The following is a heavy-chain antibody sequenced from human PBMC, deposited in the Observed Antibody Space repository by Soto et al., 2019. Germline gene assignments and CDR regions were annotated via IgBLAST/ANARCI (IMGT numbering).Heavy chain of an antibody. CDR3: ARGHITMIVPGY. V-gene: IGHV3-74*01. CDR2: MNSDGSTT. Sequence: PGGSLRLSCAASGFSFSTYWMHWVRQAPGKGLVWVSRMNSDGSTTNYADSVKGRFTISRDNAKNSLYLQMNSLRAEDTAVYYCARGHITMIVPGYWGQGTLVTVSS. CDR1: GFSFSTYW. J-gene: IGHJ4*02. D-gene: IGHD3-22*01.